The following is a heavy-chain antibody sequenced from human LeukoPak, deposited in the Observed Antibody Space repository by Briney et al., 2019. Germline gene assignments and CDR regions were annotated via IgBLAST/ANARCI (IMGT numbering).Heavy chain of an antibody. CDR2: ISAYNGNT. D-gene: IGHD2-15*01. CDR1: GYTFTSYG. Sequence: ASVKVSFKASGYTFTSYGISWVRQAPGQGLEWMGWISAYNGNTNYAQKLQGRVTMTTDTSTSTAYMELRSLRSDDTAVYYCARDLGPNAVGGGSRKRGYFQHWGQGTLVTVSS. V-gene: IGHV1-18*01. CDR3: ARDLGPNAVGGGSRKRGYFQH. J-gene: IGHJ1*01.